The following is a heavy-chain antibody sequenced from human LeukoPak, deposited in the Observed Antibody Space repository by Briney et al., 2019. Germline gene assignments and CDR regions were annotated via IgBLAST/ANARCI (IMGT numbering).Heavy chain of an antibody. CDR1: GYTFTSYG. D-gene: IGHD1-26*01. CDR2: ISAYNGNT. Sequence: ASVKVSCKASGYTFTSYGISWVRQAPGQGLEWMGWISAYNGNTNYAQKLQGRVTMTTDTSTSTAYMELRGLRSDDTAVYYCARDLVGATAFDIWGQGTMVTVSS. J-gene: IGHJ3*02. CDR3: ARDLVGATAFDI. V-gene: IGHV1-18*01.